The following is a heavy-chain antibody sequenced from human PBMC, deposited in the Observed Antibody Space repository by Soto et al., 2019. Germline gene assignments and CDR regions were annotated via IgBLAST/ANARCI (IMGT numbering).Heavy chain of an antibody. CDR1: GFTFSSYG. Sequence: QVQLVESGGGVVQPGRSLRLSCAASGFTFSSYGMHWVRQAPGKGLEWVAVISYDGSNKYYADSVKGRFTISRDNSKNPRYLQLNSLRAEDTAVYYCAKGGAGMEVWGQGTTVTVSS. J-gene: IGHJ6*02. D-gene: IGHD1-26*01. CDR3: AKGGAGMEV. V-gene: IGHV3-30*18. CDR2: ISYDGSNK.